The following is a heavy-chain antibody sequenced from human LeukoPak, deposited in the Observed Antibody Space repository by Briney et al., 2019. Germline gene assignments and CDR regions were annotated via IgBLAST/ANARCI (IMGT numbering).Heavy chain of an antibody. Sequence: GGSLRLSCAASGFTFSGYGMSWVRQAPGKGLEWVSGISGSGGSTYYADSVKGRFTISRDNSKNTLFLQMNSLRAEDTAVYYCARGLIAARIFDYWGQGTLVTVSS. D-gene: IGHD6-6*01. J-gene: IGHJ4*02. V-gene: IGHV3-23*01. CDR1: GFTFSGYG. CDR2: ISGSGGST. CDR3: ARGLIAARIFDY.